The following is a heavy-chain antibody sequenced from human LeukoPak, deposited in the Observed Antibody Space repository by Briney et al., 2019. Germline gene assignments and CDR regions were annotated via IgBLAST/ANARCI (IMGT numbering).Heavy chain of an antibody. CDR3: ARYAVAVAGYYFDY. CDR1: GFTFSSYA. V-gene: IGHV3-30*04. J-gene: IGHJ4*02. CDR2: ISYDGSNK. Sequence: PGGSLRLSCAASGFTFSSYAMHWVRQAPGKGLEWVAVISYDGSNKYYADSVKGRFTISRDNSKNTLYLQMNSLRAEDTAVYYCARYAVAVAGYYFDYWGQGTLVTVSS. D-gene: IGHD6-19*01.